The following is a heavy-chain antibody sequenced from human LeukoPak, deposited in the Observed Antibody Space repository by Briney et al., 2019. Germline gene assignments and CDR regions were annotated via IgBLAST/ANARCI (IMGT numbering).Heavy chain of an antibody. V-gene: IGHV3-74*01. CDR2: ITNDGSST. J-gene: IGHJ4*02. CDR1: GLTFSSHW. CDR3: ARGAFD. Sequence: GGSLRLSCAASGLTFSSHWMHWVRQAPGKGLVWVSRITNDGSSTTYADSVKGRFTSSRDNSKNTVDLQMNNLGADDTAVYYCARGAFDWGQGTLVTVSS.